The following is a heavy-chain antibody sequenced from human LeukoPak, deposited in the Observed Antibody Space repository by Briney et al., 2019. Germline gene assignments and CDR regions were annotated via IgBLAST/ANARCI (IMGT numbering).Heavy chain of an antibody. CDR2: VFYSGST. CDR1: GGSISSGDYY. Sequence: PSETLSLTCTVFGGSISSGDYYWSWIRQPPGKGLEWIVYVFYSGSTYYNPSLKSRVTMSVDTSNNHFSLRLSSVTAADTAVYYCARVRDYYDTSGSFTSGRLYYFDYWGQGTLVTVSS. CDR3: ARVRDYYDTSGSFTSGRLYYFDY. J-gene: IGHJ4*02. V-gene: IGHV4-30-4*01. D-gene: IGHD3-22*01.